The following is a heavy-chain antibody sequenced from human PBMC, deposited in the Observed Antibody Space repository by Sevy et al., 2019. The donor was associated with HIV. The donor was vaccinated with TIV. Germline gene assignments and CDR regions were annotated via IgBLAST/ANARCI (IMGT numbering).Heavy chain of an antibody. V-gene: IGHV5-51*01. Sequence: GESLKISCKGSGYSFTNYWIGWVRQMPGKGLEWMGIIYPADSDTRYSPSFQGQVTISADKSVSTAYLQWSSLTASDTAMYYCASGEDKRYTLRRNNYFDYRGQGTLVTVSS. CDR3: ASGEDKRYTLRRNNYFDY. J-gene: IGHJ4*02. CDR2: IYPADSDT. CDR1: GYSFTNYW. D-gene: IGHD1-20*01.